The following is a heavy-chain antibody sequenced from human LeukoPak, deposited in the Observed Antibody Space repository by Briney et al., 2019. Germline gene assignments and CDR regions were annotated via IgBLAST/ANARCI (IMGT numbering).Heavy chain of an antibody. D-gene: IGHD1-7*01. J-gene: IGHJ4*02. CDR1: GYSISSGHY. CDR3: AALYNWNYKPVDY. Sequence: SETLSLTCTVSGYSISSGHYWGWIRQPPGKGLEWIGSIYHSGSTYYNPSLKSRVTISVDTSKNQFSLKLSSVTAADTAVYYCAALYNWNYKPVDYWGQGTLVTVSS. CDR2: IYHSGST. V-gene: IGHV4-38-2*02.